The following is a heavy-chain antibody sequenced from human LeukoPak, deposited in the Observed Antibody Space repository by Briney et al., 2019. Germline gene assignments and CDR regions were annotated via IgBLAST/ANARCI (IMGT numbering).Heavy chain of an antibody. CDR3: ATSSVWGGAFNI. J-gene: IGHJ3*02. CDR1: VFSFSYFA. Sequence: PGGSLRLSCAASVFSFSYFAMHWVRQAPGKGLMWVSRCDSDGSGTTYVDSVKCRFTVSRDNAKSTLYLQMSSLRAEDTAVYYCATSSVWGGAFNIWGQGTMVTVSS. D-gene: IGHD3-16*01. CDR2: CDSDGSGT. V-gene: IGHV3-74*01.